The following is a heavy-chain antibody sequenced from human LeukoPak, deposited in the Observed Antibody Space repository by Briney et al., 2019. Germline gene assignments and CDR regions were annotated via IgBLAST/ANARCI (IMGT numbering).Heavy chain of an antibody. CDR1: GGSISSSSYY. Sequence: SETLSLTCTVSGGSISSSSYYWGWIRQPPGKGLEWIGSIYYSGSTYYNPSLKSRVTISVDTSKNQFSLKLSSATAPDTAVYYCALSYWSGPEAGYYYYYMDVWGKGTTVTVSS. V-gene: IGHV4-39*07. CDR2: IYYSGST. CDR3: ALSYWSGPEAGYYYYYMDV. J-gene: IGHJ6*03. D-gene: IGHD2-15*01.